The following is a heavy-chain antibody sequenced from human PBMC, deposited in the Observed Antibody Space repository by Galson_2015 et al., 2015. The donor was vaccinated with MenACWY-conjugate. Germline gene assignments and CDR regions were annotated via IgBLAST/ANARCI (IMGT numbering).Heavy chain of an antibody. CDR2: DSDT. J-gene: IGHJ4*02. CDR3: ATKVEMATIIPYYFDY. Sequence: DSDTRYSPSFQGQVTISADKSISTAYLQWSSLKASDTAMYYCATKVEMATIIPYYFDYWGQGTLVTVSS. D-gene: IGHD5-24*01. V-gene: IGHV5-51*01.